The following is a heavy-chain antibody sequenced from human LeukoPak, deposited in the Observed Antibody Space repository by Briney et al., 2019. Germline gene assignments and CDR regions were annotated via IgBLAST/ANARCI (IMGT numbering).Heavy chain of an antibody. J-gene: IGHJ3*02. CDR1: GFTFSDYY. CDR2: ISSSSSYT. Sequence: GGSLRLSCAASGFTFSDYYMSWIRQAPGKGLEWVSYISSSSSYTNYADSVKGRFTISRDNAKNSLYLQMNSLRAEDTAVYYCASQRDTVDRVGDAFDIWGQGTMVTVS. D-gene: IGHD2-15*01. CDR3: ASQRDTVDRVGDAFDI. V-gene: IGHV3-11*03.